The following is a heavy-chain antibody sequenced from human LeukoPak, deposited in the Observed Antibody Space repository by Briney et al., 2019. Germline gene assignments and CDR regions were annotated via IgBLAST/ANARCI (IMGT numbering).Heavy chain of an antibody. Sequence: GGSLRLPCAAPGFTFDNYAIHWVRQAPGKGLEWVSLISGDGGSTYYADSMKGRFTISRDNSKNSLYLQMNSLRTEDTALYYCARDSQEFFQHWGQGTLVTVSS. CDR1: GFTFDNYA. J-gene: IGHJ1*01. V-gene: IGHV3-43*02. CDR2: ISGDGGST. CDR3: ARDSQEFFQH.